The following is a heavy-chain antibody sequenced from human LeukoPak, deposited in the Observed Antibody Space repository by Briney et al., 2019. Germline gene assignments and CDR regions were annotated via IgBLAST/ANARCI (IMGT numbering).Heavy chain of an antibody. V-gene: IGHV3-23*01. CDR3: AKDSADY. Sequence: GGSLRLSCAASEFTFSSRAMSWVRQAPGKGLEWVSAISAGGGSTYYADSVKSRFTISRDNSKNTLYLQMNSLRVEDTAIYYCAKDSADYWGQGTLVTVAS. CDR2: ISAGGGST. J-gene: IGHJ4*02. CDR1: EFTFSSRA.